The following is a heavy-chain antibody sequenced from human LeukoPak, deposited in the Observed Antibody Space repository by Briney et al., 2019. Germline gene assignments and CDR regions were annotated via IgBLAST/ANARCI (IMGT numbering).Heavy chain of an antibody. CDR3: ARWFSSDSRFDY. D-gene: IGHD3-10*01. CDR2: ISSSSSYI. CDR1: GFTFSSYS. J-gene: IGHJ4*02. Sequence: GSLRLSCAASGFTFSSYSMNWVRQAPGKGLEWVSSISSSSSYIYYADSVKGRFTISRDNAKNSLYLQMNSLRAEDTAVYYCARWFSSDSRFDYWGRGTLVTVSS. V-gene: IGHV3-21*01.